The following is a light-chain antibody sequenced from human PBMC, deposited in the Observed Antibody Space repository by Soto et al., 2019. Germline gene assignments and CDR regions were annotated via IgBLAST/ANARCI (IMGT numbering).Light chain of an antibody. Sequence: SLSAVSASVKDRVTITCLASQSISSWLAWYQQKPGEAPKLLIYDASSLEGGVPSRFSGSGSGTEFTLSITSLQPDDFATYYCQQYNSYPWTFGQGSKVDVK. CDR1: QSISSW. V-gene: IGKV1-5*01. J-gene: IGKJ1*01. CDR3: QQYNSYPWT. CDR2: DAS.